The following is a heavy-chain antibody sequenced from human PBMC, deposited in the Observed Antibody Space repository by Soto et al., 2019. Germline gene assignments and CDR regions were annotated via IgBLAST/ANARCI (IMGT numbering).Heavy chain of an antibody. J-gene: IGHJ6*01. CDR2: IRHYGRKT. CDR3: VRDSVTVATYFGASYYHLDV. V-gene: IGHV3-33*01. CDR1: GFTLRNFG. D-gene: IGHD4-17*01. Sequence: QDHLVESGGGVVQPGRSLRLSCAASGFTLRNFGIHWVRQAPGKGLEWVAVIRHYGRKTNYVASVKGRLTTSIDNSRNAVFLQMDSPRVEDTAVYRCVRDSVTVATYFGASYYHLDVWGRGTKVTVSS.